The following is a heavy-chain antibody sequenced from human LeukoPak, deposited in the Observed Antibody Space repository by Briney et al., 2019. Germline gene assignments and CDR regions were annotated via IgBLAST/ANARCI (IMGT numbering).Heavy chain of an antibody. J-gene: IGHJ1*01. V-gene: IGHV3-30*18. CDR2: ISYDGSNK. CDR3: AKGVNTLDYVDYDSFQH. D-gene: IGHD4-17*01. Sequence: PGRSLRLSCAASGFTFSSYGMHWVRQAPGKGLEWVAVISYDGSNKYYADSVKGRFTISRDNSKNTRYLQMNSLRAEETAVYYCAKGVNTLDYVDYDSFQHWGQGTLVTVSS. CDR1: GFTFSSYG.